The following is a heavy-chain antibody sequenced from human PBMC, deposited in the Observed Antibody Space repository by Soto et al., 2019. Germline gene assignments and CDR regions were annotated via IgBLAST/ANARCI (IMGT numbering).Heavy chain of an antibody. CDR3: ARSGYNWNDGARGYFDY. J-gene: IGHJ4*02. D-gene: IGHD1-20*01. CDR2: ISSSGRTI. Sequence: PGGSLRLSCGASGFTFSSYEMNWVRQAPGKGLEWVSYISSSGRTIYYADSVKGRFTISRDNAKNSLYLQMNSLRAEDTAVYYCARSGYNWNDGARGYFDYWGQGTLVTVSS. CDR1: GFTFSSYE. V-gene: IGHV3-48*03.